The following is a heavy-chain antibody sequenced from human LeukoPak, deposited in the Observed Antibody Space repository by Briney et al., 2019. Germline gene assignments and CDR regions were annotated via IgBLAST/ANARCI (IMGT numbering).Heavy chain of an antibody. CDR1: GFTFSRYS. Sequence: GGSLRLSCAVSGFTFSRYSMNWVRQAPGKGLEWVSSISSSSSYIYYADSVKGRFTISRDNAKNSLYLQMNSLRAEDTAVYYCARVDFHSSSWYYDYWGQGTLVTVSS. CDR2: ISSSSSYI. D-gene: IGHD6-13*01. V-gene: IGHV3-21*01. J-gene: IGHJ4*02. CDR3: ARVDFHSSSWYYDY.